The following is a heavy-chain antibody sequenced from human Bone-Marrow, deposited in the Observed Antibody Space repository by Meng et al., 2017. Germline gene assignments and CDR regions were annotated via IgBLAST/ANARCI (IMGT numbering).Heavy chain of an antibody. CDR3: ARDPTGGEDHQRV. CDR2: IYHSGIT. D-gene: IGHD1-14*01. V-gene: IGHV4-4*02. Sequence: QVLLQESGLGLGKPSGTLSRTCAVSGCSISSSNWWSLVRQPPGKGLEWIGKIYHSGITIYNPSLKSRVTMSVDNSKNQFSLKLNSMTAADTDVYYCARDPTGGEDHQRVWGQGTLVTVSS. J-gene: IGHJ4*02. CDR1: GCSISSSNW.